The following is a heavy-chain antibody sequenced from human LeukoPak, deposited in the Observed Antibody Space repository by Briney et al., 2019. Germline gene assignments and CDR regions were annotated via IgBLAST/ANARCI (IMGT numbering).Heavy chain of an antibody. CDR2: INPNSGGT. Sequence: GASVKVSCKASGYTFTSYGFTWVRRAPGQGLEWMGWINPNSGGTNYAQKFQGRVTMTRDTSISTAYMELSRLRSDDTAVYYCARGGRGYSYGYDYWGQGTLVTVSS. J-gene: IGHJ4*02. D-gene: IGHD5-18*01. CDR3: ARGGRGYSYGYDY. CDR1: GYTFTSYG. V-gene: IGHV1-2*02.